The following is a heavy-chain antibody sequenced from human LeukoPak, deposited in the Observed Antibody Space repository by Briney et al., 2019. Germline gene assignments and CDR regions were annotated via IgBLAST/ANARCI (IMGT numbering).Heavy chain of an antibody. J-gene: IGHJ4*01. V-gene: IGHV3-74*01. CDR3: VREGFYFFDF. Sequence: LPGGSLRLSCEASGFTFSRYWMHWVRQAPGKGLVWVSRINSDGSRTTYADSVRGRFTIFRDNAKDSVYLQMNSLRAEDSATYYCVREGFYFFDFWGQGTLVTVSS. CDR1: GFTFSRYW. CDR2: INSDGSRT.